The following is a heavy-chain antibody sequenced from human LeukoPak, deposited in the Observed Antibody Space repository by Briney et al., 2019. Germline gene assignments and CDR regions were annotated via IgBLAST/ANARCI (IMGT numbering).Heavy chain of an antibody. J-gene: IGHJ6*02. CDR3: AVGGYSSSWYGGNGMDV. CDR1: GFTFSSYS. Sequence: PGGSLRLSCAASGFTFSSYSMNWVRQAPGKGLEWVSYISSSSSTIYYADSVKGRFTISRDNAKNSLYLQMNSLRAEDTAVYYCAVGGYSSSWYGGNGMDVWGQGTTVTVSS. CDR2: ISSSSSTI. D-gene: IGHD6-13*01. V-gene: IGHV3-48*04.